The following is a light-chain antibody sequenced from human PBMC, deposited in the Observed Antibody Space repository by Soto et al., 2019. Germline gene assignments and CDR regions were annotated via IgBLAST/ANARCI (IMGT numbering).Light chain of an antibody. J-gene: IGKJ2*03. Sequence: AIQMTQSPSSLSASVGDRVTITCRASQGIRNDLGWYQQKPGKAPKLLIYDASNLESGVPSRFSGSGSGTEFTLTISSLQTDDFATYYCQQYNTFYSFGQGTKVDIK. CDR3: QQYNTFYS. V-gene: IGKV1-13*02. CDR2: DAS. CDR1: QGIRND.